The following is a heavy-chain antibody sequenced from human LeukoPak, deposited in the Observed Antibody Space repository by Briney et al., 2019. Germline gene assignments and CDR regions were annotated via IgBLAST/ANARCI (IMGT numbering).Heavy chain of an antibody. D-gene: IGHD4-17*01. J-gene: IGHJ4*02. CDR1: GFTFSTYA. V-gene: IGHV3-23*01. CDR3: AKYYGDYFIHTHYFDY. CDR2: VSVSGGST. Sequence: TGGSLRLSRAASGFTFSTYAMSWVRQAPGKGLDWVSVVSVSGGSTDYADSVKGRFTISRDNSKTTLYLQMSSLRAEDTAVYYCAKYYGDYFIHTHYFDYWGQGTLVTVSS.